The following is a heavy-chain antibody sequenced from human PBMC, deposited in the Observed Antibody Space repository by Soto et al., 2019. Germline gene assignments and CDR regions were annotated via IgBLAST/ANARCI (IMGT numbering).Heavy chain of an antibody. CDR1: GYTFRNYG. CDR3: ARDRQWEPLLY. J-gene: IGHJ4*02. CDR2: VSAYNRNS. D-gene: IGHD1-26*01. Sequence: QVQLVQSGSEVKKPGASVRVTCKASGYTFRNYGISWVREAPGQGLEWMGWVSAYNRNSNYAQKFEYXVIMTADTATSTAYLELRGLRSDDTAIYYCARDRQWEPLLYWGQGTLVTVSS. V-gene: IGHV1-18*01.